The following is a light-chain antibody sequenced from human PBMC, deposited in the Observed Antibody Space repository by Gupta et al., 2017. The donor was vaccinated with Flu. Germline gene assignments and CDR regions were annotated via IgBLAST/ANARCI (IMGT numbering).Light chain of an antibody. J-gene: IGLJ2*01. Sequence: GQSVTISCNGTTSDVSTYHYVSWNQQHPGKVLILMIYDGSKRPSGVPDGFSGAKSGTTATLTIAGREADDEYYYSCDSYGATELFGGGTKLTVL. CDR2: DGS. CDR1: TSDVSTYHY. CDR3: DSYGATEL. V-gene: IGLV2-11*03.